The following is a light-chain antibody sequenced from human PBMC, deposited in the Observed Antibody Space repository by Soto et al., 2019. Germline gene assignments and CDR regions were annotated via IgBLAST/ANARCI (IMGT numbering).Light chain of an antibody. CDR1: QTVRNNY. V-gene: IGKV3-20*01. Sequence: EFVLTQSPGTLSLSPGERATLSCRASQTVRNNYLAWYQQKRGQAPRLLIYDASSRATGIPDRFSGGGSGTDFTLTISRLEPEDFAVYYCQQFSSYPLTFGGGTKVDIK. CDR2: DAS. CDR3: QQFSSYPLT. J-gene: IGKJ4*01.